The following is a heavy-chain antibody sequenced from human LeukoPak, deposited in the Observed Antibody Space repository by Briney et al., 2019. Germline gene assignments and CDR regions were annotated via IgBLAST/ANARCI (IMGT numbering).Heavy chain of an antibody. V-gene: IGHV1-2*02. D-gene: IGHD3-9*01. CDR3: ARALPVWLVSTPCDY. CDR2: IDPSSGCT. Sequence: ASVTVSFKASGYTFTGYYMHWVRQAPGKGLDWMGWIDPSSGCTKYAQKFQGRVTMARDTSISTAYMELSRLRSDDTAVYYGARALPVWLVSTPCDYGGERTLVTVPS. CDR1: GYTFTGYY. J-gene: IGHJ4*02.